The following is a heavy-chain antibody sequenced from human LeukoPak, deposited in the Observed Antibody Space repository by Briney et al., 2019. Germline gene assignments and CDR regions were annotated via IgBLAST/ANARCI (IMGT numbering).Heavy chain of an antibody. CDR2: IKQDGTAK. J-gene: IGHJ4*02. Sequence: GGSLRLSCEVSGFTFRSYWMSWLRQAPGKGLEWVANIKQDGTAKYYVDSVKGRFTISRDNAKNSLYLQMNSLRAEDTAVYYCVRDPHYDSGGYYWAFDNWGQGTLVTVSS. CDR1: GFTFRSYW. D-gene: IGHD3-22*01. V-gene: IGHV3-7*01. CDR3: VRDPHYDSGGYYWAFDN.